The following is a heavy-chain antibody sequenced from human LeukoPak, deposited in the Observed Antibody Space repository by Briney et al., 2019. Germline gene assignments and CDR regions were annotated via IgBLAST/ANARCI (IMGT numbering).Heavy chain of an antibody. CDR3: ARGDGDYGGGRFDP. CDR1: GGSLRGGNYY. V-gene: IGHV4-61*02. Sequence: SQTLSLTCAVSGGSLRGGNYYWNCIRQPAEEGLEWIGRIYLGGTTDYNPSLKSRLTISLDKSKNQFSLLLTSVTAADTAIYYCARGDGDYGGGRFDPWGQGILVTVSS. D-gene: IGHD4-17*01. J-gene: IGHJ5*02. CDR2: IYLGGTT.